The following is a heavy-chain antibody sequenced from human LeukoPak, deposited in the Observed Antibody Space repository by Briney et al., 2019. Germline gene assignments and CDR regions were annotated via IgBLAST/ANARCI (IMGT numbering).Heavy chain of an antibody. CDR1: GFTFSSYG. CDR2: ISYDGSNK. Sequence: GGSLRLSCAASGFTFSSYGMHWVRQAPGKGQEWVAVISYDGSNKYYADSVKGRSTISRDNSKNTLYLQMNSLRAEDTAVYYCAKDLTYCGGDCRDYWGQGTLVTVSS. D-gene: IGHD2-21*02. V-gene: IGHV3-30*18. J-gene: IGHJ4*02. CDR3: AKDLTYCGGDCRDY.